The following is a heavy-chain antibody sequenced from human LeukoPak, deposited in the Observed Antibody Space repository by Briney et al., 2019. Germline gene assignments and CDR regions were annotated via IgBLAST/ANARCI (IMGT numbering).Heavy chain of an antibody. CDR2: IYTSGST. CDR3: ARSYCSSTSCLRYGWNNWFDP. CDR1: GGSISSSSYY. D-gene: IGHD2-2*01. J-gene: IGHJ5*02. V-gene: IGHV4-61*02. Sequence: SETLSLTCTVSGGSISSSSYYWSWIRQPAGKGLEWIGRIYTSGSTNYNPSLKSRVTMSVDTSKNQFSLKLSSVTAADTAVYYCARSYCSSTSCLRYGWNNWFDPWGQGTLVTVSS.